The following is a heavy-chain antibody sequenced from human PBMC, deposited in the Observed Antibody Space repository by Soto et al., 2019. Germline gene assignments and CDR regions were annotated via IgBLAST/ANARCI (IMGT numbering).Heavy chain of an antibody. D-gene: IGHD3-22*01. CDR3: ARDSLSYYDSSGYYLY. CDR2: IYDSGST. CDR1: GGYISSYY. J-gene: IGHJ4*02. Sequence: PSETLSLTCTVSGGYISSYYWSWIRQPPGKGLEWIGYIYDSGSTNYNPSLKSRVTISVDTPKNQFSLKLTSVTAADTAVYYCARDSLSYYDSSGYYLYWGQGTLVTVSS. V-gene: IGHV4-59*01.